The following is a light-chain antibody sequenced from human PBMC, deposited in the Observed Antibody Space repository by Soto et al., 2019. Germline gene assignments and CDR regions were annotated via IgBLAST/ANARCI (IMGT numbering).Light chain of an antibody. CDR1: SSDVGGYNY. Sequence: QSALTQPASVSGSPGQSITISCTGTSSDVGGYNYVSWYQQHPGKAPQLMIYEVSNRPSGVSNRFSGSKSGNTASLTISGLQAEDEADYYCSSYSSGSTRVFGTGTKLTVL. J-gene: IGLJ1*01. CDR3: SSYSSGSTRV. CDR2: EVS. V-gene: IGLV2-14*01.